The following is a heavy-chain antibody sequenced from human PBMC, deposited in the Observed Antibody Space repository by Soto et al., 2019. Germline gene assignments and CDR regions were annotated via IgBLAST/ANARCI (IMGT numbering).Heavy chain of an antibody. D-gene: IGHD3-16*01. V-gene: IGHV2-5*02. J-gene: IGHJ5*02. CDR3: AHIVTGCFT. Sequence: QSTLKESGPTLVKPTQTLTLTCTISGFSLITSGVGVGWIRQPPGKALEWLALIYWDDDKRYSPSMKSRLTITKDTSKNQVVLTMTNMDPVDTATYYCAHIVTGCFTWGRGALVTVSS. CDR2: IYWDDDK. CDR1: GFSLITSGVG.